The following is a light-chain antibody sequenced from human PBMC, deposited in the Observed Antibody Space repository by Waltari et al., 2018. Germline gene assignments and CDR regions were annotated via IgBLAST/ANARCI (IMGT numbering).Light chain of an antibody. CDR1: ENINNW. CDR3: QQYRTFHWT. J-gene: IGKJ1*01. V-gene: IGKV1-5*03. CDR2: KLY. Sequence: DIQMTQSPSTLSASVGDRVTITCRASENINNWLAWYQQKPGKAPSLLIYKLYSLKTGVSGRFSGSGSGTEFTLTINSLQLDDSATYHCQQYRTFHWTFGQGTKVEIK.